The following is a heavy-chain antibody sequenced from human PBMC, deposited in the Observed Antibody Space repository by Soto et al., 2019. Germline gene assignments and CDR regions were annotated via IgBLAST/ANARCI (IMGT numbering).Heavy chain of an antibody. Sequence: QVQLVQSGAEVKKPGASVKVSCKASGYTFTRYGFTWVRQAPGQGLEWMRWISGYSGNTNYAQNLRGRVTMTTDTSTSTAYMELRSLRSDDTAVYYCARGGVLLWFGEPLDYWGQGTLVTVSS. J-gene: IGHJ4*02. V-gene: IGHV1-18*01. D-gene: IGHD3-10*01. CDR2: ISGYSGNT. CDR1: GYTFTRYG. CDR3: ARGGVLLWFGEPLDY.